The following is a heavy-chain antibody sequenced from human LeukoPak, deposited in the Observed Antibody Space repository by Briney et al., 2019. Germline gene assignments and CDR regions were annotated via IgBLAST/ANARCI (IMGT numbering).Heavy chain of an antibody. D-gene: IGHD5-24*01. V-gene: IGHV3-74*01. J-gene: IGHJ6*03. CDR1: GFTLSSYW. CDR2: INSDGSST. Sequence: GGSLRLSCAASGFTLSSYWMHWVRQAPGKGLVWVSRINSDGSSTSYADSVKGRFTISRDNAKNTLYLQMNSLRAEDTAVYYCARDGYNYDYYYYMDVWGKGTTVTVSS. CDR3: ARDGYNYDYYYYMDV.